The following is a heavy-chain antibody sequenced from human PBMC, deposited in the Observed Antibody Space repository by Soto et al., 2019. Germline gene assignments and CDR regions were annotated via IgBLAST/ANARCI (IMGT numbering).Heavy chain of an antibody. CDR2: IYYSGST. V-gene: IGHV4-59*01. CDR1: GGSISSYY. CDR3: ARSGGIAAAGTVSERNYYYYGMDV. D-gene: IGHD6-13*01. J-gene: IGHJ6*02. Sequence: SETLSLTCTVSGGSISSYYWSWIRQPPGKGLEWIGYIYYSGSTNYNPSLKSRVTISVYTSKNQFSLKLSSVTAADTAVYYCARSGGIAAAGTVSERNYYYYGMDVWGQGTPVTVSS.